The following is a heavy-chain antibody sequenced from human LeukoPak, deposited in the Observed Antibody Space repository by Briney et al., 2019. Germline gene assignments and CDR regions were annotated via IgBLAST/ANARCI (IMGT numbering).Heavy chain of an antibody. V-gene: IGHV4-61*05. CDR2: IYYSGST. D-gene: IGHD6-19*01. J-gene: IGHJ4*02. CDR3: ARTAVAGKGRFDY. CDR1: GASVRNNSYY. Sequence: SETLSLTCTVSGASVRNNSYYWGWVRQPPGKGLEWIGCIYYSGSTNYNPSLKSRVTISVDTSKNQFSLKLSSVTAADTAVYYCARTAVAGKGRFDYWGQGTLVTVSS.